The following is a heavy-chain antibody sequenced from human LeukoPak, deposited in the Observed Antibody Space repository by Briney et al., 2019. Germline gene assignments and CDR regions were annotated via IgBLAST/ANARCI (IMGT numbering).Heavy chain of an antibody. CDR3: ARDRAGELFFDY. CDR1: GGSISSSNW. Sequence: SETLSLTCAVSGGSISSSNWWSWVRQPPGKGLEWIGEIYHSGSTNYNPSLKSRVTISVDKSKDQFSLKLSSVTAADTAVYYCARDRAGELFFDYWGQGTLVTVSS. V-gene: IGHV4-4*02. CDR2: IYHSGST. D-gene: IGHD3-10*01. J-gene: IGHJ4*02.